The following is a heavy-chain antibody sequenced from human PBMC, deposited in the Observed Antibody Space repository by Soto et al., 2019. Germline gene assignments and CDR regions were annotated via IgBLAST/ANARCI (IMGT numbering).Heavy chain of an antibody. V-gene: IGHV4-31*03. D-gene: IGHD2-21*01. J-gene: IGHJ5*02. CDR1: GDSISRGGYY. CDR3: VRECAGAYGLGWFGP. CDR2: IYHSGRT. Sequence: QVQLQESGPGLVKPSQTLSLSCTVSGDSISRGGYYWNWIRQHPRTGLEWIGYIYHSGRTTYYPSLKSRVTISVDTSKTQVSLKVTNVTAADAAVYYCVRECAGAYGLGWFGPCGQGILGTVSS.